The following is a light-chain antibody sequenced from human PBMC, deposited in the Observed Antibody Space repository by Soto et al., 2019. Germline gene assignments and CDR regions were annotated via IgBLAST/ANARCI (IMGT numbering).Light chain of an antibody. V-gene: IGKV3-20*01. CDR3: QQYGGSPT. J-gene: IGKJ1*01. Sequence: DIVLTQSPGTLSLSPGERATLSCRASQSVSNNYLAWYQQKPGQAPRLLIYGASSRATGIPDRFSGGGSGTDFTLSISRLEPEDFAVYYCQQYGGSPTFGLGTKVDIK. CDR2: GAS. CDR1: QSVSNNY.